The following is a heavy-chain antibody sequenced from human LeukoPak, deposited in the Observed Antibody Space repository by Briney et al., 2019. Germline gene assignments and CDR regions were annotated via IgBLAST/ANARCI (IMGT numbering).Heavy chain of an antibody. V-gene: IGHV3-74*01. D-gene: IGHD3-9*01. CDR1: GFTFSSYW. Sequence: GALRLSCAASGFTFSSYWMHWVRQAPGKGLVWVSRINSDGSSTSYADSVKGRFTISRDNAKNTLYLQMNSLRAEDTAVYYCARDNILTGYSDYWGQGTLVTVSS. J-gene: IGHJ4*02. CDR3: ARDNILTGYSDY. CDR2: INSDGSST.